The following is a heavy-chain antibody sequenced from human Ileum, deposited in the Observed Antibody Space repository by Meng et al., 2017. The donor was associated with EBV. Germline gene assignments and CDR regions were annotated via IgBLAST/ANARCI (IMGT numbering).Heavy chain of an antibody. Sequence: LVESGGGLVQPWGSLRLSCAASGFTFSTYSVSWVRQAPGKGLEWVSSISGSGTYIYSADSLKGRFTISRDSSKSTLFLQMNSPRVEDTAVYYCARWDARFDAWGQGTLVTVSS. J-gene: IGHJ5*02. D-gene: IGHD1-26*01. CDR2: ISGSGTYI. CDR3: ARWDARFDA. CDR1: GFTFSTYS. V-gene: IGHV3-21*04.